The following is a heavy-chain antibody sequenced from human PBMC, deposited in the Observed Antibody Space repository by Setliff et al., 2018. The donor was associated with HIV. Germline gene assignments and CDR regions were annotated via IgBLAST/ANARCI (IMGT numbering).Heavy chain of an antibody. V-gene: IGHV1-2*02. Sequence: ASVKVSCKASGYRFNTYGISWVRQAPGQGLEWMGWINPNSGDTNYAQKFQGRVTMTTDTSISTAYMELSRLRSDDTAVYYCATLDYWGQGTLVTVSS. J-gene: IGHJ4*02. CDR3: ATLDY. CDR2: INPNSGDT. CDR1: GYRFNTYG.